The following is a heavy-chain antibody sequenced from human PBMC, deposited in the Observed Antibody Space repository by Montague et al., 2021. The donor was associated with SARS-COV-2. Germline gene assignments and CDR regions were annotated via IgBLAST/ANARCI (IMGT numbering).Heavy chain of an antibody. Sequence: SLRLSCAASGFTISDNYMGWVRQAPGKGLVWVSRINSDGSSTSYADSVKGRFTISRDNAKNTLYLQMNSLRAEDTAVYYCASIRGVVGDYWGQGTLVTVSS. CDR2: INSDGSST. J-gene: IGHJ4*02. D-gene: IGHD3-10*01. V-gene: IGHV3-74*01. CDR3: ASIRGVVGDY. CDR1: GFTISDNY.